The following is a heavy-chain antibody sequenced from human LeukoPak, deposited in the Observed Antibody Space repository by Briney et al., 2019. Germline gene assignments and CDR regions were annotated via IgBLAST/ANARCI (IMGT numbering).Heavy chain of an antibody. CDR1: GYTFTSYY. D-gene: IGHD3-22*01. Sequence: ASVKVSCKASGYTFTSYYMHWVRQAPGQGLEWMGIINPSGGSTSYAQKFQGRVTMTTDTSTSTAYMELRSLRSDDTAVYYCARGGGDSSGYYSGWGQGTLVTVSS. J-gene: IGHJ4*02. CDR3: ARGGGDSSGYYSG. V-gene: IGHV1-46*01. CDR2: INPSGGST.